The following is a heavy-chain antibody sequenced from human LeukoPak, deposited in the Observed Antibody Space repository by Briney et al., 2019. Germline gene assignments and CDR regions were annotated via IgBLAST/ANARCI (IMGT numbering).Heavy chain of an antibody. Sequence: PGVSLRLSCAAPAFSFSSHEMHWVRQAPGQRLESVSYISSSGSTIYYADSVKGRFTISRDNAKYSLYLQMNSLRAEDTAVYYCARDGYDSSGYSNWFDPCGQGTLVTVSS. D-gene: IGHD3-22*01. J-gene: IGHJ5*02. CDR3: ARDGYDSSGYSNWFDP. CDR2: ISSSGSTI. CDR1: AFSFSSHE. V-gene: IGHV3-48*03.